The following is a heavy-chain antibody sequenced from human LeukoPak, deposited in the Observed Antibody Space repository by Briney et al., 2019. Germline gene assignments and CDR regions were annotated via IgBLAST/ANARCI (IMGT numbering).Heavy chain of an antibody. D-gene: IGHD3-22*01. J-gene: IGHJ3*02. CDR1: GLTFNNYA. Sequence: GGSLRLSCAASGLTFNNYAMQWVRQAPGKGLEWVAIISYDGSNQYYADSVKGRFAISRDSSQNTLYLQMNTLRVEDTAVYFCAREGYYAFDIWGQGTMVTVSS. CDR2: ISYDGSNQ. V-gene: IGHV3-30*09. CDR3: AREGYYAFDI.